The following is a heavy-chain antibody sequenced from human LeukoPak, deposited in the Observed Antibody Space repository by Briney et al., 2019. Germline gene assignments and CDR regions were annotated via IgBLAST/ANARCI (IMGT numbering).Heavy chain of an antibody. V-gene: IGHV4-39*01. J-gene: IGHJ4*02. CDR3: ARLETYDSTLDY. Sequence: ETLSLTCTVSGDSITTSSYYWGWIRPPPAKGLEWIGNIYYSGSTCYNPSLKSRVTISVDTSKNQFSLGLSSVTAADTAVYYCARLETYDSTLDYWGQGTLVTVSS. CDR1: GDSITTSSYY. D-gene: IGHD3-22*01. CDR2: IYYSGST.